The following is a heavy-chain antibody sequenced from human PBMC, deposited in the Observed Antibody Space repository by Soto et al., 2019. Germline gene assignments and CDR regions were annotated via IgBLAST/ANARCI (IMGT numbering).Heavy chain of an antibody. V-gene: IGHV4-31*02. D-gene: IGHD1-7*01. CDR1: GGSISSGGCY. CDR2: IYYSGST. CDR3: ARGEDNWNYGYFDY. J-gene: IGHJ4*02. Sequence: SETLSLTCTVSGGSISSGGCYWSWIRQHPGKGLEWIGYIYYSGSTYYNPSLKSRVTISVDTSKNQFSLKLSSVTAADTAVYYCARGEDNWNYGYFDYWGQGTLVTVSS.